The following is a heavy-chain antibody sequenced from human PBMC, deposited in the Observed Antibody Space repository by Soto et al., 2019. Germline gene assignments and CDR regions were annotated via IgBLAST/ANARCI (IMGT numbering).Heavy chain of an antibody. CDR2: IYDSVNT. D-gene: IGHD3-9*01. V-gene: IGHV4-31*03. CDR1: GDSLSSGGHY. CDR3: ARVDHRGYFAILTDY. J-gene: IGHJ4*02. Sequence: SETLSLTCTVSGDSLSSGGHYWSWIRQHPGKGLEWIGHIYDSVNTYYSPSLRSRVTISADMSKNQFSLNLRSVAAADTAVYYCARVDHRGYFAILTDYWGQGTLVTVSS.